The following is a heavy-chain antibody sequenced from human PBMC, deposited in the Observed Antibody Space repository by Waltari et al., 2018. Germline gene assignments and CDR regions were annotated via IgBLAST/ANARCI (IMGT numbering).Heavy chain of an antibody. CDR2: IRYDGSNK. D-gene: IGHD3-10*01. CDR1: GFTFSSYG. CDR3: AKAYYGSGSYYPYYFDY. V-gene: IGHV3-30*02. J-gene: IGHJ4*02. Sequence: QVQLVESGGGVVQPGGSLRLSCAASGFTFSSYGMHWVRQAPGKGLEWVAFIRYDGSNKYYADSVKGRFTISRDNSKNTLYLQMNSLRAEDTAVYYCAKAYYGSGSYYPYYFDYWGQGTLVTVSS.